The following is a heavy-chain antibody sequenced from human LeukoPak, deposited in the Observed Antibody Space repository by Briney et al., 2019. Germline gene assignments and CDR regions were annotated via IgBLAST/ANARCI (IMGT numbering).Heavy chain of an antibody. Sequence: SVKVSCKASGGTFSSYAISWVRQAPGQGLEWMGGIIPIFGTANYAQKFQGRVTITADESMSTAYMELSSLRSEDTAVYYCASNGIVGATTLDYWGQGTLVTVSS. CDR3: ASNGIVGATTLDY. D-gene: IGHD1-26*01. V-gene: IGHV1-69*01. CDR1: GGTFSSYA. CDR2: IIPIFGTA. J-gene: IGHJ4*02.